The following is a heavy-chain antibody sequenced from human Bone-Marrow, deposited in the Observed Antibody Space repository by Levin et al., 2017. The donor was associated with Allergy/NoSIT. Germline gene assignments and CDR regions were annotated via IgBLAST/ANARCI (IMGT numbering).Heavy chain of an antibody. J-gene: IGHJ5*02. Sequence: SETLSLTCTVSGGSISSGDYYWSWIRQSPGKGLEWIGYIYDSGTTPYNPSLKSRVTISLDTSKNQFSLKLTSVTAADTAVYYCAGGGKKVRGVVGWFDPWGQGTLVTVSS. D-gene: IGHD3-10*01. CDR2: IYDSGTT. CDR3: AGGGKKVRGVVGWFDP. V-gene: IGHV4-30-4*01. CDR1: GGSISSGDYY.